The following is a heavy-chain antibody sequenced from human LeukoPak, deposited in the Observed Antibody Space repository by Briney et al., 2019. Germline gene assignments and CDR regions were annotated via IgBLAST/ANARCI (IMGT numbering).Heavy chain of an antibody. CDR1: GYTSRTYG. J-gene: IGHJ4*02. V-gene: IGHV1-18*01. Sequence: ASVKVSCKSSGYTSRTYGISWMRQAPGQGLEWMGWISFHNGNTNYAQKFHGRLTMTTDTSTSTAYMELSRLRSDDTAVYYCARGRKYGDYDYWGQGTLVTVSS. D-gene: IGHD4-17*01. CDR2: ISFHNGNT. CDR3: ARGRKYGDYDY.